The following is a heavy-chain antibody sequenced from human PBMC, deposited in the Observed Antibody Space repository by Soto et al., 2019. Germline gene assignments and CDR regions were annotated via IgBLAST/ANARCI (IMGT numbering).Heavy chain of an antibody. CDR1: GYTFTNYA. CDR2: INAGNGNT. V-gene: IGHV1-3*01. J-gene: IGHJ4*02. CDR3: ARVSGYYRPDY. Sequence: GASVKVSCKASGYTFTNYAMHWVRQAPGQRLEWMGWINAGNGNTKYSQKFQGRVTITRDTSASTAYMELSSLRSEDTAVYYCARVSGYYRPDYWGKGTLVTVYS. D-gene: IGHD5-12*01.